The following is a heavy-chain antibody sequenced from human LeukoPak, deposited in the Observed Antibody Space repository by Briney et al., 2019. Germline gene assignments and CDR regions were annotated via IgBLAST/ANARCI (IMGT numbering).Heavy chain of an antibody. CDR1: GGSISSYY. J-gene: IGHJ4*02. V-gene: IGHV4-59*08. CDR2: IYYSGST. Sequence: PSETLSLTCTVSGGSISSYYWSWIRQPPGKGLEWIWYIYYSGSTNYNPSLKSRVTISVDTSKNQFSLKLSSVTAADTAVYYCARHWRYSSGPTSKEPFDYWGQGTLVTVSS. D-gene: IGHD6-19*01. CDR3: ARHWRYSSGPTSKEPFDY.